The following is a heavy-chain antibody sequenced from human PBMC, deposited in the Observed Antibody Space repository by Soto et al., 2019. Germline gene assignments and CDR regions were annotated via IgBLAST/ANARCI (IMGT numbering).Heavy chain of an antibody. CDR2: IWYDGSNK. V-gene: IGHV3-33*01. Sequence: QEQLVESGGGVVQPGRSLRLSCAASGFTFSSYGMHWVRQAPGKGLEWVAVIWYDGSNKYYADSVKGRFTISRDNSKNTLYLQMNSLRAEDTAVYYCARGGGLYYYGSGSYYSIDYWGQGTLVTVFS. J-gene: IGHJ4*02. CDR1: GFTFSSYG. D-gene: IGHD3-10*01. CDR3: ARGGGLYYYGSGSYYSIDY.